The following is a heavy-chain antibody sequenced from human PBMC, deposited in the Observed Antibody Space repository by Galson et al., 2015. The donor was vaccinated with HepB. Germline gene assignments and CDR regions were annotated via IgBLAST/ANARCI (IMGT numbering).Heavy chain of an antibody. D-gene: IGHD3-10*01. Sequence: SLRLSCAASGFTFSSYGMHWVRQAPGKGLEWVAVIWYDGSNKYYADSVKGRFTISRDNSKNSLYLQMNSLRAEDTAVYYCTTQLLWFGELLEDDAFDIWGQGTMVAASS. CDR2: IWYDGSNK. CDR3: TTQLLWFGELLEDDAFDI. J-gene: IGHJ3*02. V-gene: IGHV3-33*01. CDR1: GFTFSSYG.